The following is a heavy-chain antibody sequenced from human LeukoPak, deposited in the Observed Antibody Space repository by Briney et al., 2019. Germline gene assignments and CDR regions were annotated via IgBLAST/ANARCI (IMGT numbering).Heavy chain of an antibody. CDR2: ISSSSSYI. Sequence: GGSLRLSCAASGFTFSSYSMNWVRQAPGKGLEWVSSISSSSSYIYYADSVKSRFTISRDNAKNSLYLQMNSLRAEDTAVYYCARVGAVAAQPFDYWGQGTLVTVSS. D-gene: IGHD6-19*01. CDR3: ARVGAVAAQPFDY. J-gene: IGHJ4*02. V-gene: IGHV3-21*01. CDR1: GFTFSSYS.